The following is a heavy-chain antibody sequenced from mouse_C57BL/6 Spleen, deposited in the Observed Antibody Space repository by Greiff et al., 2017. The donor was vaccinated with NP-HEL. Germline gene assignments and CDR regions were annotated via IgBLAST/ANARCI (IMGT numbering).Heavy chain of an antibody. CDR2: FYPGSGSI. CDR3: ARHEGNYGSSYVAGFAY. Sequence: VQLVESGAELVKPGASVKLSCKASGYTFTEYTIHWVKQRSGQGLEWIGWFYPGSGSIKYNEKFKDKATLTADKSSSTVYMELSRLTSEDSAVYFCARHEGNYGSSYVAGFAYWGQGTLVTVSA. J-gene: IGHJ3*01. CDR1: GYTFTEYT. V-gene: IGHV1-62-2*01. D-gene: IGHD1-1*01.